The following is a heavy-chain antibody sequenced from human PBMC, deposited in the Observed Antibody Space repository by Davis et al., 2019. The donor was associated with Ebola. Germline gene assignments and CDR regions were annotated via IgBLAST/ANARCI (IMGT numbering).Heavy chain of an antibody. V-gene: IGHV1-18*01. CDR3: AREEYLYITMVRGVPDY. CDR2: ISGYEDNT. D-gene: IGHD3-10*01. J-gene: IGHJ4*02. Sequence: AASVKVSCKASGYTFSSYGISWVRQAPGQGLEWMGWISGYEDNTNYAPRFQGRITLTKNRATSTVYMELRSLTSDDTAVYYCAREEYLYITMVRGVPDYWGQGTLVTVSS. CDR1: GYTFSSYG.